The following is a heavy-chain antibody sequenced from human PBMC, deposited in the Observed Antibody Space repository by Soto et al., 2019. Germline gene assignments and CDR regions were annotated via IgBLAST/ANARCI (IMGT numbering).Heavy chain of an antibody. V-gene: IGHV4-4*07. D-gene: IGHD5-12*01. CDR1: GGSINTFY. Sequence: LSLTCTVSGGSINTFYWSWVRQPAGKGLEWIGRIFSSGSTSFNPSLEGRVAMSVDTSKNHFSLNLSSVTAADMAVYYCAREGSYSAYNFAHGIQLWSFDFWGQGALVTVSS. CDR2: IFSSGST. J-gene: IGHJ4*02. CDR3: AREGSYSAYNFAHGIQLWSFDF.